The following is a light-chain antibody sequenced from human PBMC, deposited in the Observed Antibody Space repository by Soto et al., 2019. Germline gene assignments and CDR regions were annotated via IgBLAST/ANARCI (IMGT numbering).Light chain of an antibody. V-gene: IGKV1-39*01. CDR1: QSISSY. CDR2: AAS. CDR3: QQSYSTPT. Sequence: DIQMTQSPSSLSASVGDRVTITCRASQSISSYLNWYQQKPGKAPKLLIYAASSLQSGVPSRFSGSGSGTDFTLTISCLQPEDFATYYCQQSYSTPTFGPGTKVDIK. J-gene: IGKJ3*01.